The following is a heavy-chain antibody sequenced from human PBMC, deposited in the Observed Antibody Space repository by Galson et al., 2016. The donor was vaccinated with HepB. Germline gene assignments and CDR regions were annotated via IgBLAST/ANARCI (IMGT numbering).Heavy chain of an antibody. CDR3: ARDGVGSATPFDS. J-gene: IGHJ4*02. V-gene: IGHV4-39*07. Sequence: GWIRQPPGKGLEWIGNIYYSGSTYYNPSLRSRVTISVDTSKNQFSLKVNSVTAADTAVYYRARDGVGSATPFDSWGQGTLVTVSS. D-gene: IGHD1-26*01. CDR2: IYYSGST.